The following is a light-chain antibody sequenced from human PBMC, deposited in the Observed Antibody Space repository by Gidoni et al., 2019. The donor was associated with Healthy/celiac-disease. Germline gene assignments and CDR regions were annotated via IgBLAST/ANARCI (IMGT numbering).Light chain of an antibody. V-gene: IGKV3-20*01. CDR1: QSVSSSY. CDR3: QQYGSSPF. J-gene: IGKJ1*01. Sequence: EIVLTQSPGTLSLSPGERATLSCRASQSVSSSYLAWYQQKPGQAPRLLIYGASSRATGIPDRFSGSGSGTDFTLTISRLEPEDFAVYYCQQYGSSPFFXQXTKVEIK. CDR2: GAS.